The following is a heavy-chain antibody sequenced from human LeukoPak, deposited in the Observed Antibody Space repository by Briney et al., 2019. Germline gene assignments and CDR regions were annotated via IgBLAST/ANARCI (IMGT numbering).Heavy chain of an antibody. CDR3: AKDSGSGSYYLFDY. D-gene: IGHD3-10*01. J-gene: IGHJ4*02. CDR2: INSDGSSA. V-gene: IGHV3-74*01. CDR1: GFTFTSYW. Sequence: GGSLRLSCAASGFTFTSYWIHWVRQAPGKGLVWVSRINSDGSSASYADSVKGRFTISRDNAKNTLYLQMNSLRAEDTALYYCAKDSGSGSYYLFDYWGQGTLVTVSS.